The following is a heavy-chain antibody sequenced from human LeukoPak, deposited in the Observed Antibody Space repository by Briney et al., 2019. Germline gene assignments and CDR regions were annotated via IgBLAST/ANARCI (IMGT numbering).Heavy chain of an antibody. V-gene: IGHV3-30*02. Sequence: GGSLTLSCAASGLLFSSCGIHWVRHSPGKGREWVGFIRFDGSTTFYADSVKGRLTLPRDIPEFTAYLQVHTLSARDTAVYYGSKESNYDSSGYFNWGQGTLVTVS. D-gene: IGHD3-22*01. J-gene: IGHJ4*02. CDR1: GLLFSSCG. CDR2: IRFDGSTT. CDR3: SKESNYDSSGYFN.